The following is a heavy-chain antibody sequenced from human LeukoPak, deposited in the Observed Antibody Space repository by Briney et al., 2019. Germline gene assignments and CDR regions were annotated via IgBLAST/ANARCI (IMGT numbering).Heavy chain of an antibody. CDR1: GFTLSTYW. J-gene: IGHJ4*02. CDR3: ATTYCGGDCYYEYYFDY. CDR2: IRYDGSNK. Sequence: PGGSLRLSCAVSGFTLSTYWMSWVRQAPGKGLEWVAFIRYDGSNKYYADSVKGRFTISRDNSKNTLNLQMNSLRAEDTAVYYCATTYCGGDCYYEYYFDYWGQGTLVTVSS. V-gene: IGHV3-30*02. D-gene: IGHD2-21*01.